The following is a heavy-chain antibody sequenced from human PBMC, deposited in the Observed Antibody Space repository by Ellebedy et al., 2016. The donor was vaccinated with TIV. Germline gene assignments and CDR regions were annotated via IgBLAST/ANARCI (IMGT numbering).Heavy chain of an antibody. Sequence: GGSLRLSCAASRFAFSSFAVHWVRQAPGRGLEWVAVISYDGRNRQFADSVKGRLTISRDNSKNTLYLQMNSLRAEDTAVYYCARGVAAAGTGYWGQGTLVTVSS. CDR2: ISYDGRNR. D-gene: IGHD6-13*01. J-gene: IGHJ4*02. CDR1: RFAFSSFA. V-gene: IGHV3-30*07. CDR3: ARGVAAAGTGY.